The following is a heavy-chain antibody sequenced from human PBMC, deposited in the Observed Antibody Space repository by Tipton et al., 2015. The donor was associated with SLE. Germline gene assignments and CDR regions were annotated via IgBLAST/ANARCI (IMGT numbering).Heavy chain of an antibody. CDR3: ANPQYDYGDPPNY. CDR1: GFTFSSYG. CDR2: IRYDGSNK. Sequence: SLRLSCAASGFTFSSYGMHWVRQAPGKGLGWVAFIRYDGSNKYYADSVKGRFTISRDNSKNTLYLQMNSLRAEDTAVYYCANPQYDYGDPPNYWGQGTLVTVSS. J-gene: IGHJ4*02. D-gene: IGHD4-17*01. V-gene: IGHV3-30*02.